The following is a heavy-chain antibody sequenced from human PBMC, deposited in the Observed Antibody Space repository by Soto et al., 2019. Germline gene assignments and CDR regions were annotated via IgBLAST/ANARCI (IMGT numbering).Heavy chain of an antibody. CDR2: INSDGSGT. V-gene: IGHV3-74*01. CDR1: GFDFSNSW. J-gene: IGHJ6*02. CDR3: AKDTAYDMEV. Sequence: EVQLVESGGGLVQPGGSLRLSCAASGFDFSNSWIHWVRQGPGKGLVWVSHINSDGSGTTYADSVKGRFTISRDNDKKTVYLQMNSLRDEDTSLYYCAKDTAYDMEVCVQGTTVTVSS. D-gene: IGHD2-15*01.